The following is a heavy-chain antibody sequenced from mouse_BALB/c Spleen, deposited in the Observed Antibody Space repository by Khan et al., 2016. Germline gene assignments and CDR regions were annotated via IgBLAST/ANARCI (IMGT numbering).Heavy chain of an antibody. Sequence: EVELVESGGGLVQPGGSRKLSCAASGCTFSSFGMHWVRQAPEKGLEWVAYISSGSSTMYYADTVKGRFTISRDNPKNTLFLQMTSVRSEDTAMYYCARDGSSYVFYAMDYWGQGTSVTVSS. V-gene: IGHV5-17*02. CDR2: ISSGSSTM. D-gene: IGHD1-1*01. CDR3: ARDGSSYVFYAMDY. CDR1: GCTFSSFG. J-gene: IGHJ4*01.